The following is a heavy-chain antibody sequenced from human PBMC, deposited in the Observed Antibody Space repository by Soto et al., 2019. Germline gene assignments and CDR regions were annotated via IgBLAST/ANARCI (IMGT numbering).Heavy chain of an antibody. CDR1: GDSVSSNSAA. D-gene: IGHD6-19*01. CDR2: TYYRSKWYN. Sequence: SQTLSLTCAISGDSVSSNSAAWNWIRQSPSRGLEWLGRTYYRSKWYNDYAVSVKSRITINPDTSKNQFSLQLNSVTPEDTAVYYCARVWHESPIAVAAHPHYGMDVWGQGTTVTVSS. CDR3: ARVWHESPIAVAAHPHYGMDV. J-gene: IGHJ6*02. V-gene: IGHV6-1*01.